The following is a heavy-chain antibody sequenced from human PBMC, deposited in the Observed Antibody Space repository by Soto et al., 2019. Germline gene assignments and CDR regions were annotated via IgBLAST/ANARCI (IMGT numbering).Heavy chain of an antibody. CDR1: GGSVNSYY. D-gene: IGHD2-21*02. Sequence: ETLSLTCTVSGGSVNSYYWSWIRQPPGKGLEWIGYIFYSGSTKSNPSLKSRVTMSVDMSKNQFSLRLTSVTAADTAVYYCARVFPSYCGGDCSYFDSWGQGTLVTVSS. CDR2: IFYSGST. J-gene: IGHJ4*02. CDR3: ARVFPSYCGGDCSYFDS. V-gene: IGHV4-59*02.